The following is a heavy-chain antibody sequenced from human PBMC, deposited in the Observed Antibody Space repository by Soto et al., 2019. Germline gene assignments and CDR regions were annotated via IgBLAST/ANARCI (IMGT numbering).Heavy chain of an antibody. V-gene: IGHV4-59*01. CDR3: ARGWGLVFDY. CDR2: IYYSGSA. J-gene: IGHJ4*02. Sequence: QVQLQESGPGLVKPSETLSLTCTVSGGSISSYYWSWIRQPPGKGLEWIGYIYYSGSANYNPSLKRRVTLSVDTSKTQFSLKLSSVTAADTAVYYCARGWGLVFDYWGQGTLVTVSS. D-gene: IGHD2-21*02. CDR1: GGSISSYY.